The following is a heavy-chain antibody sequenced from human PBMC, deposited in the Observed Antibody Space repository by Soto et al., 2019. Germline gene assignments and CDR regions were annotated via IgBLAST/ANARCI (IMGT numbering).Heavy chain of an antibody. CDR3: AKYDSSGYYDPAAFDI. CDR1: GFTFSSYA. Sequence: GGSLRLSCAASGFTFSSYAMNWVRQAPGKGLEWVSGMSGSGRNTYYADSVRGRFTISRDNSKNMLYLQMNSLRAEDTAVYYWAKYDSSGYYDPAAFDIWGQRTMVTVSS. J-gene: IGHJ3*02. D-gene: IGHD3-22*01. V-gene: IGHV3-23*01. CDR2: MSGSGRNT.